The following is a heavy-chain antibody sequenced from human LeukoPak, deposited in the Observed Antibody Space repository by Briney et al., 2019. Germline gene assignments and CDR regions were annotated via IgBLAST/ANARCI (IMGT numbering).Heavy chain of an antibody. Sequence: SETLSLTCSVSGGSINNYYWSWIRQSPGKGLEWIGCIYSSGSTNYNPSLKSRATISLDTSRNQFSLMLSSVTAADTAVYYCARGNGGNSVKNWFEPWGQGTLVPVSS. J-gene: IGHJ5*02. CDR1: GGSINNYY. CDR3: ARGNGGNSVKNWFEP. CDR2: IYSSGST. V-gene: IGHV4-59*01. D-gene: IGHD4-23*01.